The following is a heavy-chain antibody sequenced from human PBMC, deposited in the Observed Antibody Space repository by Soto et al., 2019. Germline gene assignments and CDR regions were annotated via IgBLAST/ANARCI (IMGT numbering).Heavy chain of an antibody. J-gene: IGHJ5*02. D-gene: IGHD6-13*01. CDR3: ARGKAAGTRGRGYNWFDP. CDR2: IYHSGST. V-gene: IGHV4-30-2*01. Sequence: SETLSLTCAVSGGSISSGGYSWSWIRQPPGKGLERIGYIYHSGSTYYNPSLKSRVTISVDRSKNQFSLKLSSVTAADTAVYYCARGKAAGTRGRGYNWFDPWGQGTLVTVSS. CDR1: GGSISSGGYS.